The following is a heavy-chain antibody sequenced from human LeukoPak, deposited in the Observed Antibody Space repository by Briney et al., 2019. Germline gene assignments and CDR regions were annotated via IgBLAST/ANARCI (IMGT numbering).Heavy chain of an antibody. Sequence: GGSLRLSCAASGFTFSSYWMSWVRQAPGKGLEWVANIKQDGSEKYYVDSVKGRFTISRDNAKNSLYLQMNSLRAEDTAVYYCAKDHRSASDSYYFDYWGQGTLVTVSS. CDR1: GFTFSSYW. CDR3: AKDHRSASDSYYFDY. D-gene: IGHD3-10*01. J-gene: IGHJ4*02. V-gene: IGHV3-7*03. CDR2: IKQDGSEK.